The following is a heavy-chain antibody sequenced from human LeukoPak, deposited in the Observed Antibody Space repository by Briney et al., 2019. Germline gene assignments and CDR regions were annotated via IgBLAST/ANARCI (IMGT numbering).Heavy chain of an antibody. CDR3: AKDVPASGWRGFDF. V-gene: IGHV3-23*01. J-gene: IGHJ4*02. CDR2: ISGGDVRT. D-gene: IGHD6-19*01. CDR1: GFTFSSSA. Sequence: GGSLRLSCAASGFTFSSSAMTWVRQAPGKGLEWVSAISGGDVRTYYADSVKGRFIISKDNSKNTLFLQMNSLRAEDTAAYYCAKDVPASGWRGFDFWGQGTLVTVSS.